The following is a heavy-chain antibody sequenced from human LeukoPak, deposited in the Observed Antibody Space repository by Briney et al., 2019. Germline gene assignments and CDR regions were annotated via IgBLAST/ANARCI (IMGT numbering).Heavy chain of an antibody. D-gene: IGHD3-22*01. CDR1: GGSISYYY. V-gene: IGHV4-59*08. CDR3: ASYDSSGASGN. Sequence: SETLSLTCTVSGGSISYYYWSWIRQPPGQGQEWIGYIYYSGSTNYNPSLKSRVTISVDTSKNQYSLKLSSVTAADTAVYYCASYDSSGASGNWGQGTLVTVSS. CDR2: IYYSGST. J-gene: IGHJ4*02.